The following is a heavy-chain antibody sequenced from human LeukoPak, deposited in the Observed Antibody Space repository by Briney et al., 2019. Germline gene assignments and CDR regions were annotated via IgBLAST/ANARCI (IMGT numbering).Heavy chain of an antibody. J-gene: IGHJ3*02. CDR3: ARPQAAAGTLYAFDI. V-gene: IGHV4-38-2*01. CDR2: IYHSGST. D-gene: IGHD6-13*01. CDR1: GYSISSGYY. Sequence: PSETLSLTCAVSGYSISSGYYWGWIRQPPGKGLEWIGRIYHSGSTYYNPSLKSRVTISVDTSKNQFSLKLSSVTAADTAVYYCARPQAAAGTLYAFDIWGQGTMVTVSS.